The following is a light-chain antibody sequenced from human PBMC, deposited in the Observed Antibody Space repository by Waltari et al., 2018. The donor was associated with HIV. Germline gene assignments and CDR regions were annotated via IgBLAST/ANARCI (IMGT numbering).Light chain of an antibody. J-gene: IGLJ1*01. CDR1: SSDVGGYDH. V-gene: IGLV2-8*01. Sequence: QSALTQPPAASGSPGQPVTISCTGTSSDVGGYDHARWYQQQPGKAPKLIIYEVSKRPSGVPDRFSGSKSGNTASLTVSGLQAEDETDYYCSSYAGNNNYVFGNGTKVTVL. CDR2: EVS. CDR3: SSYAGNNNYV.